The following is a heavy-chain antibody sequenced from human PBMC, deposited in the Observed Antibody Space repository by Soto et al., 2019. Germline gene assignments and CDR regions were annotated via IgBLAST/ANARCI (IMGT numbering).Heavy chain of an antibody. J-gene: IGHJ4*02. D-gene: IGHD3-10*01. Sequence: QLHLQESGPGLVKPSETLSLPCPVPGGSISSSSYSWGWFRQPPGKGLEWIGSIYYSGSTYYNPSLKSRVTISVDTSKNQFSLKLSSVTAADTAVYYCARRGSGSYSDYWGQGTLVTVSS. CDR1: GGSISSSSYS. CDR3: ARRGSGSYSDY. V-gene: IGHV4-39*01. CDR2: IYYSGST.